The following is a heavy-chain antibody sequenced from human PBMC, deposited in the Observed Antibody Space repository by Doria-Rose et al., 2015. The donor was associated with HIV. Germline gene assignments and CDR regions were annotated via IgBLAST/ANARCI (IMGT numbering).Heavy chain of an antibody. CDR3: ASPVRMKLYYYYGMDV. CDR1: GGTFISYS. CDR2: IISMFGTA. V-gene: IGHV1-69*12. J-gene: IGHJ6*02. Sequence: QVQLVQSGAEVKKPGSSVKVSCRASGGTFISYSISWVRQAPGQGLEWMGGIISMFGTANYAQKFQGRVTITADESTSTAYMELSSLRSEDTAVYYCASPVRMKLYYYYGMDVWGQGTTVTVSS.